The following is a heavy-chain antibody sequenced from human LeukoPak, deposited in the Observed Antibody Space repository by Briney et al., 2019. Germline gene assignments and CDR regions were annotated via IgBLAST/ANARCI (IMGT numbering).Heavy chain of an antibody. CDR3: ARDTGPSIYYYYMDV. CDR2: IYTSGST. J-gene: IGHJ6*03. Sequence: SETLSLTCTVSGGSISSYYWSWIRQPAGKGLEWIGRIYTSGSTNYNPSLKSRVTISVDKSKNQLSLKLSSVTAADTAVYYCARDTGPSIYYYYMDVWGKGTTVTVSS. V-gene: IGHV4-4*07. CDR1: GGSISSYY.